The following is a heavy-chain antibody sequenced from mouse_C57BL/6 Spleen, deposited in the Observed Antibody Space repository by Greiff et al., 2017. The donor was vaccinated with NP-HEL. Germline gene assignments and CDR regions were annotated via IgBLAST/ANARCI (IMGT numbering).Heavy chain of an antibody. V-gene: IGHV3-6*01. D-gene: IGHD1-1*01. CDR1: GYSITSGYY. CDR2: ISYDGSN. J-gene: IGHJ1*03. CDR3: ARRGSSYDWYFDV. Sequence: EVQLQESGPGLVKPSQSLSLTCSVTGYSITSGYYWNWIRQFPGNKLEWMGYISYDGSNNYNPSLKNRISITRDTSKNQFFLKLNSVTTEDTATYYCARRGSSYDWYFDVWGTGTTVTVSS.